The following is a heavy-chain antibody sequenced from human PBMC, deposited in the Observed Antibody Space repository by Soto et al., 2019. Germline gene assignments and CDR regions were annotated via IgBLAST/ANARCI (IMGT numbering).Heavy chain of an antibody. CDR1: GGSISSYY. J-gene: IGHJ5*02. V-gene: IGHV4-59*01. CDR3: ARVAVAGTRGGWFDP. CDR2: IYYSGST. Sequence: QVQLQESGPGLVKPSETLSLTCTVSGGSISSYYWSWIRQPPGKGLEWIGYIYYSGSTNYNPSLKSRVTISVDTSKNQFSLKLSSVTAADTAVYYCARVAVAGTRGGWFDPWGQGTLVTVSS. D-gene: IGHD6-19*01.